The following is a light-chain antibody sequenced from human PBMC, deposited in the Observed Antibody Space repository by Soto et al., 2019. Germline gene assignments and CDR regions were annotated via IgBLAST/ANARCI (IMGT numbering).Light chain of an antibody. V-gene: IGKV3-11*01. CDR1: QSVASL. CDR3: QQRNQWPRT. J-gene: IGKJ1*01. Sequence: EIVLTQSPATLSLSPGERVTLSCRASQSVASLLAWYQQKPGQAPRLLIYDVFNRATGIPARFSGSGSGTDFTLTISRLEPEDFAVYYCQQRNQWPRTFGQGTKVEIK. CDR2: DVF.